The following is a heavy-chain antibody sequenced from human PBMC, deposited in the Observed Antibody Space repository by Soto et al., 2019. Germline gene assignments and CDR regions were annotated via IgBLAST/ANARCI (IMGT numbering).Heavy chain of an antibody. CDR1: GYTFIDYY. CDR2: ISPKSGGT. D-gene: IGHD6-19*01. CDR3: ARLPGYISDWYYFDL. J-gene: IGHJ4*02. Sequence: ASVKVSCTASGYTFIDYYMHWVRQAPGQGFEWMGRISPKSGGTNYAQKFQGRVTMTWDTSLNTAYMELSSLISEDTAVYYCARLPGYISDWYYFDLWGQGTLVTVSS. V-gene: IGHV1-2*02.